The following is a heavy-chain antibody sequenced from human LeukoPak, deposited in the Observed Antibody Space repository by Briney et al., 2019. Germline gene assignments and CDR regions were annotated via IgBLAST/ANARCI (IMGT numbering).Heavy chain of an antibody. CDR2: IYDSRST. CDR3: ARKSGTRGAFDV. D-gene: IGHD1-26*01. CDR1: GGSISSGSYY. V-gene: IGHV4-61*02. Sequence: SETLSLTCTVSGGSISSGSYYWSWIRQPAGKGLEWIGRIYDSRSTNYNPSLKSRVIISVDTSKNQFSLNLNSVTAADTAVYYCARKSGTRGAFDVWGQGTMVTVAS. J-gene: IGHJ3*01.